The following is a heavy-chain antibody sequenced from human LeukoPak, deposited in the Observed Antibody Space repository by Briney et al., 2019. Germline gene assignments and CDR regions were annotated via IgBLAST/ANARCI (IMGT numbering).Heavy chain of an antibody. V-gene: IGHV1-69*05. Sequence: ASVKVSCKASGGTFSSYAISWVRQAPGQGLEWMGGIIPIFGTANYAQKLQGRVTMTTDTSTSTAYMELRSLRSDDTAVYYCARSYSSSWHLDFDYWGQGTLVTVSS. D-gene: IGHD6-13*01. CDR3: ARSYSSSWHLDFDY. J-gene: IGHJ4*02. CDR2: IIPIFGTA. CDR1: GGTFSSYA.